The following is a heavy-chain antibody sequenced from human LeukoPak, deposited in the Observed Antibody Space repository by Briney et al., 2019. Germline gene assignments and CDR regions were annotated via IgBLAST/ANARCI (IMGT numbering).Heavy chain of an antibody. CDR2: IYYSGTT. Sequence: SETLSLTCTVSGGSISSTTYYWGWIRQPPGKGLEWIASIYYSGTTYYNPSLQSRVTISVDTSKNQFSLRLISVTAADTALYYCARDFSSTGDFDSWGQGTLVTVSS. V-gene: IGHV4-39*07. CDR1: GGSISSTTYY. CDR3: ARDFSSTGDFDS. J-gene: IGHJ4*02. D-gene: IGHD7-27*01.